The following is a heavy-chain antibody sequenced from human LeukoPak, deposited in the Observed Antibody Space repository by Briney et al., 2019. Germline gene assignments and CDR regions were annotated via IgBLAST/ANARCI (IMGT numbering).Heavy chain of an antibody. CDR1: GGSISSGSYY. CDR2: IYTSGST. Sequence: SETLSLTCTVSGGSISSGSYYWSWIRQPAGKGLEWIGRIYTSGSTNYNPSLKSRVTISVDTSKNQLSLKLSSVTAADTAVYYCNLYDSSGYSYDYWGQGTLVTVSS. J-gene: IGHJ4*02. V-gene: IGHV4-61*02. CDR3: NLYDSSGYSYDY. D-gene: IGHD3-22*01.